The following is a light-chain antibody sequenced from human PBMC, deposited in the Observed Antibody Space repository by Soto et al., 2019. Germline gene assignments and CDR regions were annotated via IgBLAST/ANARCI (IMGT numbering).Light chain of an antibody. CDR3: LQDYNYPWT. J-gene: IGKJ1*01. CDR2: KAS. V-gene: IGKV1-6*01. CDR1: QGIAGS. Sequence: IQLTQSPSFLSASVGDRVTITCRASQGIAGSLAWYQQKQGKAPKLLIYKASTLKSGVPSRFSGSGSGTDFTLTISSLQPEDFATYYCLQDYNYPWTFGQGTKVDI.